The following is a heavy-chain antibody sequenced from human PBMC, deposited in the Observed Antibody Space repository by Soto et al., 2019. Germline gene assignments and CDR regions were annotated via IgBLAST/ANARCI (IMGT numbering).Heavy chain of an antibody. CDR2: IAHDGSNA. Sequence: QVQLVESGGGVVQPGGSLRLSCAASGFTFRNHAMHWVRQAPGKGLECLAVIAHDGSNAFYRDSVKGRFTVSRDNSKNTLYLYMNSLRSEDTGVYYCARGDREDILVVVGARPGEYGTDIWGHGNTVIVSS. V-gene: IGHV3-30-3*01. D-gene: IGHD2-15*01. CDR3: ARGDREDILVVVGARPGEYGTDI. CDR1: GFTFRNHA. J-gene: IGHJ6*02.